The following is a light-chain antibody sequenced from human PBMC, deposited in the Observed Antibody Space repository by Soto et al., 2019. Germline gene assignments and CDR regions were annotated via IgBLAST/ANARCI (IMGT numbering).Light chain of an antibody. CDR2: EGS. J-gene: IGLJ1*01. CDR1: SSDVGNYNL. CDR3: CSYESISTYV. Sequence: QSALTQPASVSGSPGQSITSSCTGTSSDVGNYNLVCWYQQHPSKAPKLMIYEGSKRPSGVSSRFSGSKSGNTASLTISGLQAEDEDDYYCCSYESISTYVFGSGTKVTVL. V-gene: IGLV2-23*01.